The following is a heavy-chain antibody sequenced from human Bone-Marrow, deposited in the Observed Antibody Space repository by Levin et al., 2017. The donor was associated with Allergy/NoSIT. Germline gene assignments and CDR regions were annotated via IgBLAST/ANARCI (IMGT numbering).Heavy chain of an antibody. CDR2: ISYDGSNK. D-gene: IGHD3-10*01. CDR3: AKDRGMVRGIDY. J-gene: IGHJ4*02. CDR1: GFTFSSYG. Sequence: QPGGSLRLSCAASGFTFSSYGMHWVRQAPGKGLEWVAVISYDGSNKYYADSVKGRFTISRDNSKNTLYLQMNSLRAEDTAVYYCAKDRGMVRGIDYWGQGTLVTVSS. V-gene: IGHV3-30*18.